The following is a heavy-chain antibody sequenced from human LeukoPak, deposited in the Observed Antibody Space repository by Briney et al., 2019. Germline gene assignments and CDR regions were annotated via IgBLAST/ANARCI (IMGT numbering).Heavy chain of an antibody. CDR3: AKDRRWIQENYFDY. V-gene: IGHV3-23*01. CDR1: GFTFSSYA. D-gene: IGHD5-24*01. CDR2: ISGSSGST. J-gene: IGHJ4*02. Sequence: GGSLRLSWAASGFTFSSYAMSWVRQAPGKGLEWVSAISGSSGSTYYADSVKGRFTISRDNSKNTLYLQMNSLRAEDTAIYYCAKDRRWIQENYFDYWGQGTLVTVS.